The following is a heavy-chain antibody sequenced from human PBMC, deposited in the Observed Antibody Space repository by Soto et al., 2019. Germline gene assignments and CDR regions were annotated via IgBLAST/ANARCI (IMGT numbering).Heavy chain of an antibody. Sequence: PSETLSLTCTVSGGSISSYYWSWIRQPPGKGLEWIGYMYNTGSTNYNPSLKSRVTITVDTSKNQFSLKLNSVTAADTAVYYCASMGYHYGSGSYPLDYWGQGTLVTVSS. CDR3: ASMGYHYGSGSYPLDY. J-gene: IGHJ4*02. CDR1: GGSISSYY. CDR2: MYNTGST. V-gene: IGHV4-59*08. D-gene: IGHD3-10*01.